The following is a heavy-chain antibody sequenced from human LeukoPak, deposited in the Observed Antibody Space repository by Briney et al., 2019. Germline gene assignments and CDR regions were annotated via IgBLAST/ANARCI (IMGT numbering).Heavy chain of an antibody. Sequence: ASVKVSCKASGYTFTSYGISWVRQAPGQGLEWMGWFSTYNDNTNYAHKVQGRVTMTTDSSTSTAYMDLRSLRSDDTAIYYCVRAPGEIVGPPAKYYFDYWGQGTLVTVSS. CDR1: GYTFTSYG. J-gene: IGHJ4*02. V-gene: IGHV1-18*01. CDR3: VRAPGEIVGPPAKYYFDY. D-gene: IGHD1-26*01. CDR2: FSTYNDNT.